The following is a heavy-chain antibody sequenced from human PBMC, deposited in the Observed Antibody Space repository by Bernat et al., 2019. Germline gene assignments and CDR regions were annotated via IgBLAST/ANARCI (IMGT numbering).Heavy chain of an antibody. D-gene: IGHD3-10*01. Sequence: QVQLQQWGAGLLKPSETLSLTCAVYGGSFSGYYWSWIRQPPEKGLEWIGEINHSGSTNYNPSLKSRVTISVDTSKNQFSLKLSSVTAADTAVYYCARGLVAKMVQGVIISALFDPWGQGTLVTVSS. CDR2: INHSGST. CDR1: GGSFSGYY. CDR3: ARGLVAKMVQGVIISALFDP. J-gene: IGHJ5*02. V-gene: IGHV4-34*01.